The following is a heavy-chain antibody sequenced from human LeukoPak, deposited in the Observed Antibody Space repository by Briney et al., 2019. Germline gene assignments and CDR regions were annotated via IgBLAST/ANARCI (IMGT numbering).Heavy chain of an antibody. CDR1: GGSISSHY. Sequence: SETLSLTCTVSGGSISSHYWSWIRQPPGKGLEWIGYIYYSGSTNYNPSLKSRVTISVDTSKNQFSLKLSSVTAAGTAVYYCARVNTIFGVVTDVSWFDPWGQGTLVTVSS. CDR2: IYYSGST. J-gene: IGHJ5*02. V-gene: IGHV4-59*11. CDR3: ARVNTIFGVVTDVSWFDP. D-gene: IGHD3-3*01.